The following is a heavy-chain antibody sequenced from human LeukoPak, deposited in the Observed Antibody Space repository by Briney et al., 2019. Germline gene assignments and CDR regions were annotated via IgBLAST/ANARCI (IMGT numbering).Heavy chain of an antibody. Sequence: GGSLRLSCAASGFTFSSYAMGWVRQAPGKGLEWVSTIYSTGDSTFYADSAKGRFTISRDNSKNTLYLQMNSLRAEDTAVYYCAKDSNYYDSSGYYYSWGQGTLVTVSS. CDR2: IYSTGDST. CDR1: GFTFSSYA. J-gene: IGHJ5*02. V-gene: IGHV3-23*01. D-gene: IGHD3-22*01. CDR3: AKDSNYYDSSGYYYS.